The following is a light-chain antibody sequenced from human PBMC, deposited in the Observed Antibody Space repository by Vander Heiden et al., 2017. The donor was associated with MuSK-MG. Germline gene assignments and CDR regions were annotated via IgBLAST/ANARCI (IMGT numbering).Light chain of an antibody. J-gene: IGLJ2*01. CDR2: GNS. Sequence: QSVLTQPPSVSVLPAQKAPISCTGSSSNIGAGYDVRWYQQLPGTAPKLLIYGNSNRPSGVPDRFSGSKSGTSASLAITGLQAEDEADYYCQSYDSSLSGPLFGGGTKLTVL. CDR1: SSNIGAGYD. CDR3: QSYDSSLSGPL. V-gene: IGLV1-40*01.